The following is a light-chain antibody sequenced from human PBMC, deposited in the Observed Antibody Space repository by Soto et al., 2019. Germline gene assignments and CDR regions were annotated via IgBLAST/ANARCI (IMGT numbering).Light chain of an antibody. V-gene: IGKV1-27*01. Sequence: DTQMTQSPSSLSAFVGDRVTITCRASQDIGNFLAWYQQKPGKVPKLLIYAASTLQSGVPSRFSGSGSGTDFTLTISSLQPEDVATYYCQKCKVAPFTFGRGTKVDI. CDR2: AAS. J-gene: IGKJ4*01. CDR3: QKCKVAPFT. CDR1: QDIGNF.